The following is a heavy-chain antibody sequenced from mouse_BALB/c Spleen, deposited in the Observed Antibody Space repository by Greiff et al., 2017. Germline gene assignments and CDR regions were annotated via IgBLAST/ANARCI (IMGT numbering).Heavy chain of an antibody. V-gene: IGHV1-5*01. CDR2: IYPGNSDT. Sequence: VQLKQSGTVLARPGASVKMSCKASGYTFTSYWMHWVKQRPGQGLEWIVAIYPGNSDTSYNQKFKGKAKLTAVTSTSTAYMELSSLTNEDSAVYYCTRPYPDGYFQFAYWGQGTLVTVSA. D-gene: IGHD2-3*01. CDR3: TRPYPDGYFQFAY. CDR1: GYTFTSYW. J-gene: IGHJ3*01.